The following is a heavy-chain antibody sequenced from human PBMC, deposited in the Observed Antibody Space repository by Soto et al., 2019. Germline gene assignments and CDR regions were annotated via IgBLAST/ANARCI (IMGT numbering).Heavy chain of an antibody. D-gene: IGHD2-15*01. CDR2: IVVGSGNT. V-gene: IGHV1-58*01. Sequence: QMQLVQSGPEVKKPGTSVKVSCKASGFTFTSSAVQWVRQARGLRLEWIGWIVVGSGNTNYAQKVQERVTITRDMSTSTAYMELSSLRSADTAVYYCAAPPYCSGGSCFDYWGQGTLVTVSS. CDR3: AAPPYCSGGSCFDY. J-gene: IGHJ4*02. CDR1: GFTFTSSA.